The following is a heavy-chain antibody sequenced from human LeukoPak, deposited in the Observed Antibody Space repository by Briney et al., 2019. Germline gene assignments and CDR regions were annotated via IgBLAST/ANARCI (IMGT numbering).Heavy chain of an antibody. CDR1: GFTVSNNY. CDR3: ARGYHMTTVTPAGY. CDR2: IYSGGST. D-gene: IGHD4-17*01. Sequence: GGSLRLSCAASGFTVSNNYMSWVRQAPGKGLEWVSVIYSGGSTFYADSVKGRFTISRDNSKNTLYLQMNSLRAEDTAVYYCARGYHMTTVTPAGYWGQGTLVTVSS. V-gene: IGHV3-53*01. J-gene: IGHJ4*02.